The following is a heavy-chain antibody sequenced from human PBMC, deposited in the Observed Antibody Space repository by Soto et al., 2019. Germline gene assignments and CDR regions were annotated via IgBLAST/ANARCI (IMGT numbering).Heavy chain of an antibody. V-gene: IGHV3-21*01. Sequence: GGSLRLSCAASGFTFSSYSMNWVRQAPGKGLEWVSSISSSSYIYYADSVKGRFTISRDNAKNSLYLQMNSLRAEDTAVYYCARERTNIVVVPAAIYYYYGMDVWGQGTTVTVSS. CDR1: GFTFSSYS. D-gene: IGHD2-2*02. CDR3: ARERTNIVVVPAAIYYYYGMDV. J-gene: IGHJ6*02. CDR2: ISSSSYI.